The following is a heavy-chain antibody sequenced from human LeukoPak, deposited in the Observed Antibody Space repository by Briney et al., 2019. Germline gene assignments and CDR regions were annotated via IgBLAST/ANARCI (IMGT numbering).Heavy chain of an antibody. CDR3: ARDSTYYYGSGSSGPHYFDY. Sequence: GGSLRLSCAASGFTFSSYAMHWVRQAPGKGLEWVAVISYDGGNTYYADSVKGRFTISRDNSKNTLYLQLNSLRAEDTAVYYCARDSTYYYGSGSSGPHYFDYWGQGTLVTV. D-gene: IGHD3-10*01. CDR2: ISYDGGNT. V-gene: IGHV3-30*01. CDR1: GFTFSSYA. J-gene: IGHJ4*02.